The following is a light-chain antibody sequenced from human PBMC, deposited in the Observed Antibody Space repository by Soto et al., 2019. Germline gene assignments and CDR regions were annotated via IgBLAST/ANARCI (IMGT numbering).Light chain of an antibody. CDR2: WAS. CDR1: QSVLYSSYNNNY. J-gene: IGKJ5*01. CDR3: QQYYSTPIT. Sequence: DIVMTQSPDSLAVSLGERATINCKSSQSVLYSSYNNNYLAWYQQKPGQPPKLLIYWASTRESGVPDRFSGSGSGTDFTLTISSLQAEDVAVYYCQQYYSTPITFGQGTRLEIK. V-gene: IGKV4-1*01.